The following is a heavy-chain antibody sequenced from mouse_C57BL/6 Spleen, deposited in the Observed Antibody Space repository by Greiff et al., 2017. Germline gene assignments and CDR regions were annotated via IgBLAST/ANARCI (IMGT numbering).Heavy chain of an antibody. CDR2: ISYDGSN. Sequence: EVQRVESGPGLVKPSQSLSLTCSVTGYSITSCYYWNWIRQLPGNKLEWMGYISYDGSNNYNPSLKNRIPITRDTSRNQFFLKLNSVTTEGTATYYCAIYGNYYAMGYWGQGTSVTVSA. CDR1: GYSITSCYY. D-gene: IGHD2-1*01. CDR3: AIYGNYYAMGY. V-gene: IGHV3-6*01. J-gene: IGHJ4*01.